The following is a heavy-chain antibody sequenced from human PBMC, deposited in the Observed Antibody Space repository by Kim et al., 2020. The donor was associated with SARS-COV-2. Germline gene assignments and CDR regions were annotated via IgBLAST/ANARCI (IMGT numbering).Heavy chain of an antibody. Sequence: SETLSLTCAVYGGSFSGYYWSWIRQPPGKGLEWIGEINHSGSTNYNPSLKSRVTISVDTSKNQFSLKLSSVTAADTAVYYCARLNIVVVVAATRDAFDIWGQGTMVTVSS. CDR1: GGSFSGYY. CDR3: ARLNIVVVVAATRDAFDI. V-gene: IGHV4-34*01. J-gene: IGHJ3*02. D-gene: IGHD2-15*01. CDR2: INHSGST.